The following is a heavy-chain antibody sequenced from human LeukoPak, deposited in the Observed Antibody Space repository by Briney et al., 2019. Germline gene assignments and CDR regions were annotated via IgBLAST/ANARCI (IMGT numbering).Heavy chain of an antibody. CDR1: GFTFSSYG. Sequence: GRSLRLSCAASGFTFSSYGMHWVRQAPGKGLEWVSYISSSGSTIYYADSVKGRFTISRDNAKNSLYLQMNSLRAEDTAVYYCARRWVAGTIDYWGQGTLVTVSS. J-gene: IGHJ4*02. CDR2: ISSSGSTI. CDR3: ARRWVAGTIDY. V-gene: IGHV3-48*04. D-gene: IGHD6-19*01.